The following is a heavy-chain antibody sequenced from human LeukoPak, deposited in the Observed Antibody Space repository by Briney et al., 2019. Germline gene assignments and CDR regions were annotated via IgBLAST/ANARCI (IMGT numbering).Heavy chain of an antibody. Sequence: PGGSLRLSCAASGLTVSSNYMSWVRQAPAKGLEWVSLIYSGGSTYYADSVKGRFTISRDNSKNTLYLQMNSLRAEDTAVYYCAGYTYGYLNAFDIWGQGTMVTVSS. J-gene: IGHJ3*02. V-gene: IGHV3-53*01. D-gene: IGHD5-18*01. CDR3: AGYTYGYLNAFDI. CDR2: IYSGGST. CDR1: GLTVSSNY.